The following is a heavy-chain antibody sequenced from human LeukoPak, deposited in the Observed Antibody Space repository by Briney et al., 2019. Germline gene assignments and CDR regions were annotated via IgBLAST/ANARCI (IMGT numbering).Heavy chain of an antibody. CDR2: ISGSGGST. CDR3: AKDCGGNSSGWPSVESTPH. Sequence: PGGSLRLSCAASGFTFSSYAMSWVRQAPGKGLEWVSAISGSGGSTYYADSVKGRFTISRDNSKNTLYLQMNSLRAEDTAVYYCAKDCGGNSSGWPSVESTPHWGQGTLVTVSS. CDR1: GFTFSSYA. J-gene: IGHJ4*02. V-gene: IGHV3-23*01. D-gene: IGHD6-19*01.